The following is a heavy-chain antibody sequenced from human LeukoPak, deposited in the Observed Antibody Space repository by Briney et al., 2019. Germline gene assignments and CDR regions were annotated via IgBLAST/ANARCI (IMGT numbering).Heavy chain of an antibody. CDR3: ARAEMAATGEVDY. Sequence: GGSLRLSCAASGFTFSSYGMHWVRQAPGKGLEWVAVIWYDGSNKYYADSVKGRFTISRDNSKNTLYLQMNSLRAEDTAVYYCARAEMAATGEVDYWGQGTLVTVSS. CDR1: GFTFSSYG. V-gene: IGHV3-33*01. J-gene: IGHJ4*02. D-gene: IGHD5-24*01. CDR2: IWYDGSNK.